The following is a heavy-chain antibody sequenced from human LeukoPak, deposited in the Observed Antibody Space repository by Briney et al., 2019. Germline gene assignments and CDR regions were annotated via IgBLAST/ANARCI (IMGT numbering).Heavy chain of an antibody. Sequence: PSETLSLTCTVSGGSISSYYWSWIRQPAGKGLEWIGRIYTSGSTNYNPSLKSRVTMSVDTSKNQFSLKLSSVTAADTAVYYCARDRKAARPGSIYYYYYMDVWGKGTTVTVSS. CDR2: IYTSGST. CDR3: ARDRKAARPGSIYYYYYMDV. D-gene: IGHD6-6*01. CDR1: GGSISSYY. V-gene: IGHV4-4*07. J-gene: IGHJ6*03.